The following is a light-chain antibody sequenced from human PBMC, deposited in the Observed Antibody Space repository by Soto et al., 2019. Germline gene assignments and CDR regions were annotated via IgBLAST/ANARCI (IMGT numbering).Light chain of an antibody. Sequence: EIVLTQSPGTLSLSPGERATLSCRASQSVSNTYLAWYQQKPGQAPRLLIYGASSRATGIPDRFSGSGSGTDFTLTINRLEPEDFAVYYCQQYGSSPLTFGQGTRLEIK. J-gene: IGKJ5*01. CDR3: QQYGSSPLT. V-gene: IGKV3-20*01. CDR1: QSVSNTY. CDR2: GAS.